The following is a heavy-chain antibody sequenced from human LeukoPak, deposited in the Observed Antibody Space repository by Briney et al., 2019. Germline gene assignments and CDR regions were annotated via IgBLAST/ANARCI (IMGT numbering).Heavy chain of an antibody. CDR2: IYTSGST. Sequence: PSETLSLTCTVSGGSISSYYWSWIRQPAGKVLEWIGRIYTSGSTNYNPSLKSRVTMSVDTSKNQFSLKLSSVTAADTAVYSCAGGVTKFYYFYYYMDVWGKGTTVTVSS. D-gene: IGHD3-16*01. CDR1: GGSISSYY. V-gene: IGHV4-4*07. CDR3: AGGVTKFYYFYYYMDV. J-gene: IGHJ6*03.